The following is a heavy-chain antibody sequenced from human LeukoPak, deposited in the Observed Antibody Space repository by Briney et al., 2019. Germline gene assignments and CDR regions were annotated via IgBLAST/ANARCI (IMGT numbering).Heavy chain of an antibody. V-gene: IGHV4-59*08. Sequence: SETLSLTCTVSVGSISSYYWSWIRQPPGKGLEWIGYIYYTGNTNYNPSLKSRVTISIDTSKNQISLKLSSVTAADTAVYYCARHCSGDNCYFYGMDVWGQGTTVTVSS. J-gene: IGHJ6*02. CDR2: IYYTGNT. CDR3: ARHCSGDNCYFYGMDV. D-gene: IGHD2-15*01. CDR1: VGSISSYY.